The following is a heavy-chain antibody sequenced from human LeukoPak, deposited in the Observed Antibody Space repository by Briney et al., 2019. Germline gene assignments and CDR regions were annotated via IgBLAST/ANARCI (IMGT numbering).Heavy chain of an antibody. Sequence: PGGSLRLSCAASGFTFSDHYMDWVRQAPGKGLESVSRINTDGTVTTYADSVKGRFTVSRDNADNTMFLQMNSVGDEDTAVYYCATKQWLAPPPDSWGQGTPVTVSS. CDR3: ATKQWLAPPPDS. D-gene: IGHD6-19*01. V-gene: IGHV3-74*01. CDR2: INTDGTVT. CDR1: GFTFSDHY. J-gene: IGHJ4*02.